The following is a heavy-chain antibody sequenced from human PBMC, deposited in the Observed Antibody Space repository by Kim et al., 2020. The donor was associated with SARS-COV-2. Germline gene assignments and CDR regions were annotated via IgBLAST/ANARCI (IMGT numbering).Heavy chain of an antibody. J-gene: IGHJ4*02. Sequence: GGSLRLSCAASGFTFTNYWMSWVRQAPGKGLEWVANINQDGSVKYFVDSVKGRFTLSRDNAKNSLSLQMNSLRADDTAVYHCARIGYSSSSFDYWGQGTLVTVTS. V-gene: IGHV3-7*01. D-gene: IGHD6-6*01. CDR1: GFTFTNYW. CDR2: INQDGSVK. CDR3: ARIGYSSSSFDY.